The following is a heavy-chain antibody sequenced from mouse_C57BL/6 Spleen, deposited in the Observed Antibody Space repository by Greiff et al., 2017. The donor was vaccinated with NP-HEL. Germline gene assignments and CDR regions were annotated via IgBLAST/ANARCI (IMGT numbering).Heavy chain of an antibody. J-gene: IGHJ2*01. D-gene: IGHD1-1*01. CDR3: ALNYYGSSYVRYFDY. CDR2: IDPEDGET. V-gene: IGHV14-2*01. CDR1: GFNIKDYY. Sequence: VQLQHSGAELVKPGASVKLSCTASGFNIKDYYMHWVKQRTEQGLEWIGRIDPEDGETKYAPKFQGKATITADTSSNTAYLQLSSLTSEDTAVYYCALNYYGSSYVRYFDYWGQGTTLTVSS.